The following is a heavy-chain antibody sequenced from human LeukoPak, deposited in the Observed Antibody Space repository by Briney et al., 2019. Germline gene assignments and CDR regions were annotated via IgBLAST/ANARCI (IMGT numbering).Heavy chain of an antibody. CDR2: INPNSGGS. CDR3: AREFRTTTWSFDAFDL. CDR1: GYTFTEYY. V-gene: IGHV1-2*02. D-gene: IGHD1/OR15-1a*01. J-gene: IGHJ3*01. Sequence: ASVKVSCKASGYTFTEYYVHWVRQAPGQGLEWMGWINPNSGGSNSAQKFQGRVTMTRDTSNNTSYMELSRLRSDDTAVYYCAREFRTTTWSFDAFDLWGQGTMVTVSS.